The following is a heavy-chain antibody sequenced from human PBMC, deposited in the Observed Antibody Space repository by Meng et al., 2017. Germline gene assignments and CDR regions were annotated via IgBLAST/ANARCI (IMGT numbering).Heavy chain of an antibody. V-gene: IGHV1-2*06. CDR3: ARDEDISAAGKLFGDY. CDR1: GYSFTAYY. CDR2: IDPNSGVT. D-gene: IGHD6-13*01. J-gene: IGHJ4*02. Sequence: QVQLVHSGAGVQKPGASVKVSCNPSGYSFTAYYIHWLRQAPGQGLEWMGRIDPNSGVTEYAHKFHGRVTVTGDTSISTAYMELRRLTSDDTAVYYCARDEDISAAGKLFGDYWGQGTLVTVSS.